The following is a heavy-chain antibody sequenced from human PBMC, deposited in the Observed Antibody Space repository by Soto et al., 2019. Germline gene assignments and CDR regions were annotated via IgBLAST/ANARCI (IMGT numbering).Heavy chain of an antibody. D-gene: IGHD6-13*01. J-gene: IGHJ4*02. V-gene: IGHV3-23*01. Sequence: EVQLLESGGGLVQPGGSLRLSCAASGFTFSSYAMSWVRQAPGKGLEWVSAISGSGGSTYYADSVKGRFTISRDNSKNPLYLQMNSLRAEDTAVYYSAKGGSWYQGYFDYWGQGTLVTVSS. CDR1: GFTFSSYA. CDR2: ISGSGGST. CDR3: AKGGSWYQGYFDY.